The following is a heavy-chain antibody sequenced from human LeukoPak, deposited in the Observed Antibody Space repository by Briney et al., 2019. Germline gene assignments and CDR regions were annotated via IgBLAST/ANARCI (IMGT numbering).Heavy chain of an antibody. CDR3: ARVWQEVRGVIIDWYFDL. D-gene: IGHD3-10*01. J-gene: IGHJ2*01. Sequence: SETLSLTCTVSGGSISSYYRSWIRQPPGKGLEWIGYIYYSESTNYNPSLKSRVTISVDTSKNQFSLKLSSVTAADTAVYYCARVWQEVRGVIIDWYFDLWGRGTLVTVSS. CDR1: GGSISSYY. V-gene: IGHV4-59*01. CDR2: IYYSEST.